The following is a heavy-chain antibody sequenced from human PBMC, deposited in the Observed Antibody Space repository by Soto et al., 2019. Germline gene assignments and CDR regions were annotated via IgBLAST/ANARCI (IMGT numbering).Heavy chain of an antibody. Sequence: ASVKVSCKASGYTFTGYYMHWVRQAPGQGLEWMGWINPNSGGTNYAQKFQGWVTMTRDTSISTAYMELSRLRSDDTAVYYCVRSEQLVHFDYWGQGTLVTVSS. CDR2: INPNSGGT. D-gene: IGHD6-13*01. CDR3: VRSEQLVHFDY. J-gene: IGHJ4*02. V-gene: IGHV1-2*04. CDR1: GYTFTGYY.